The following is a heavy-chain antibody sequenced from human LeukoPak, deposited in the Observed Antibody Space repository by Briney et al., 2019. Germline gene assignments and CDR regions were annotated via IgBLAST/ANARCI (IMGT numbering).Heavy chain of an antibody. CDR3: ARDIRHSSPF. V-gene: IGHV3-23*01. CDR2: ISGSGSAT. D-gene: IGHD6-13*01. Sequence: PGGSLRLSCAASGFTFSSYAMSWVRQAPGKGLEWVSAISGSGSATSYAEAVKGRFVISRDSAENSLYLQMSSLRAEDTAVYYCARDIRHSSPFWGQGSLVTVSS. CDR1: GFTFSSYA. J-gene: IGHJ4*02.